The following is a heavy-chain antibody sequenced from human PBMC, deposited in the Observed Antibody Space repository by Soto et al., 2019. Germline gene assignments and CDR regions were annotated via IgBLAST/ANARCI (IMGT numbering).Heavy chain of an antibody. CDR1: GFTFCSFT. J-gene: IGHJ5*02. CDR2: ISSNSAYI. D-gene: IGHD6-13*01. V-gene: IGHV3-21*01. Sequence: SGRSLRLSCAASGFTFCSFTMNWARQAPGKGLEWVSTISSNSAYIYYTDALRGRFTISRGNAKNTLHLQMNSLRAEATAVYYCTRDASRDSSARGWFDPWGPGTLVTVSS. CDR3: TRDASRDSSARGWFDP.